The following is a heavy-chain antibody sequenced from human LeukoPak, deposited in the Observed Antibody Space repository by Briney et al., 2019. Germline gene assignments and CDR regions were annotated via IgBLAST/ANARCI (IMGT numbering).Heavy chain of an antibody. J-gene: IGHJ6*03. Sequence: SSETLSLTCAVYGGSFSGYYWSWIRQPPGKGLEWIGYIYYSGSTNYNPSLKSRVTISVDTSKNQFSLNLSSVTAADTAVYYCARVVGGASGRYYYYYMDVWGKGTTVTVSS. CDR3: ARVVGGASGRYYYYYMDV. V-gene: IGHV4-59*01. D-gene: IGHD3-16*01. CDR1: GGSFSGYY. CDR2: IYYSGST.